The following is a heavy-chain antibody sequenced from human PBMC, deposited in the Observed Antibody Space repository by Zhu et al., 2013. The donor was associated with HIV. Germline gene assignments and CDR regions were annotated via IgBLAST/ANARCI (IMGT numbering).Heavy chain of an antibody. D-gene: IGHD3-10*01. J-gene: IGHJ4*02. V-gene: IGHV1-2*02. Sequence: QVHLMQSGAEVKKPGASVRVSCKASGYTFTGYYIHWVRQAPGQGLEWMGWINPNSGATNFLQKFQGRVTMSRYTATSTAYMELSSLRSDDTAVYYCARVADYGSGSYFGYWGQGTLVTVSS. CDR3: ARVADYGSGSYFGY. CDR2: INPNSGAT. CDR1: GYTFTGYY.